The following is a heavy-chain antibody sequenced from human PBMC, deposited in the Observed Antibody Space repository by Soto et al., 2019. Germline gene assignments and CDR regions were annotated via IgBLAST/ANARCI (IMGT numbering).Heavy chain of an antibody. CDR3: ARINDNDFWSGYSFDY. CDR2: IYYSGST. J-gene: IGHJ4*02. CDR1: GGSISSYY. Sequence: ETLSLTCTVSGGSISSYYWSWILHPPGKGLEWIGYIYYSGSTNYNPSLKSRVTISVDTSKNQFSLKLSSVTAADTAVYYCARINDNDFWSGYSFDYWGQGTLVTVSS. D-gene: IGHD3-3*01. V-gene: IGHV4-59*01.